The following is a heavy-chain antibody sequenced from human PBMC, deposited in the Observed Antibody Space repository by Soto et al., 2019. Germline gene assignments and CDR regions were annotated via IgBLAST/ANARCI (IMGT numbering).Heavy chain of an antibody. V-gene: IGHV4-30-4*01. J-gene: IGHJ5*02. CDR1: GDSMGSGDYY. Sequence: QVQLQESGPGLVKPSQTLSLTSTVSGDSMGSGDYYWTWIRQPPGKGLEWIGYIYYIGTTFYNPSLESRVNISIDTSKNHFSLRLTSVTAADTAVYYCSRGSTYYGFLTWGQGTLVTVSS. CDR3: SRGSTYYGFLT. CDR2: IYYIGTT. D-gene: IGHD3-10*01.